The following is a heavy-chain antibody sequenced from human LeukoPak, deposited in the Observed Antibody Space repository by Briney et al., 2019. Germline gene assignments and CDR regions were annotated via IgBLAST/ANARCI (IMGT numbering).Heavy chain of an antibody. Sequence: GGSLRLSCAASEFTFSNYAMSWVRLTPWKGLEWVSAIKGRGDRTYYADSVKGRFTISRDNSKNTLYLQMNNLRVDDTAVYYCTKQGVEPGAVKYFDHWGQGTLVTVSS. CDR1: EFTFSNYA. D-gene: IGHD2-2*01. CDR2: IKGRGDRT. V-gene: IGHV3-23*01. CDR3: TKQGVEPGAVKYFDH. J-gene: IGHJ4*02.